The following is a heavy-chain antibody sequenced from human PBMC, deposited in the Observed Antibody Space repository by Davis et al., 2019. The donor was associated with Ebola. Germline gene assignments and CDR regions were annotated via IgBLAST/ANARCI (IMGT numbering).Heavy chain of an antibody. CDR3: ARGGEDILRFPGEYYFDY. J-gene: IGHJ4*02. Sequence: SVKVSCKASGGIFSTSDISWVRQAPGQGLEWMGGIIPILGTTNYAQNFQGRVTITADESTSTAYMELSSLRSEDTAVYYCARGGEDILRFPGEYYFDYWGQGTLVTVSS. D-gene: IGHD3-3*01. CDR2: IIPILGTT. CDR1: GGIFSTSD. V-gene: IGHV1-69*13.